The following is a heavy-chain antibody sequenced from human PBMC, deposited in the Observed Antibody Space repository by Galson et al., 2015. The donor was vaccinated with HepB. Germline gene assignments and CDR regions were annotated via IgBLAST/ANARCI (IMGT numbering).Heavy chain of an antibody. CDR1: GFTFSKYS. J-gene: IGHJ4*02. CDR3: VRVPINREGKSY. CDR2: ISRDSAII. D-gene: IGHD5-24*01. V-gene: IGHV3-21*01. Sequence: SLRLSCAVSGFTFSKYSMTWVRQAPGKGLEWVSSISRDSAIIFYADSVKGRFTISRDNAKNSLYLQMNNLRAEDTALYYCVRVPINREGKSYWGQGTLVTVSS.